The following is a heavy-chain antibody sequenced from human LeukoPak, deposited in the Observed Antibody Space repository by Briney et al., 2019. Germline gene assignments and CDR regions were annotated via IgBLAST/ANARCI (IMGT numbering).Heavy chain of an antibody. CDR2: ICAYNGNT. CDR1: VYSLTGDV. Sequence: AAVRVSCKPSVYSLTGDVTSWVRQAPGPGGWWVGWICAYNGNTNYAQKLQGRVTMTTATSTSTAYMELRSLRSDDTAVYYCARGYCSGGSCYGGHWFDPWGQGTLVTVSS. J-gene: IGHJ5*02. CDR3: ARGYCSGGSCYGGHWFDP. D-gene: IGHD2-15*01. V-gene: IGHV1-18*01.